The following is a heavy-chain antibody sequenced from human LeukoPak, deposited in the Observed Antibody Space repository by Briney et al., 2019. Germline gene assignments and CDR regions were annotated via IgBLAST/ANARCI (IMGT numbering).Heavy chain of an antibody. CDR3: ARDPLIVVVPAAHRGDAFDI. J-gene: IGHJ3*02. V-gene: IGHV3-23*01. CDR1: GFTFSSYA. D-gene: IGHD2-2*01. CDR2: ISGSGGSK. Sequence: GGSLRLSCAASGFTFSSYAMSWVRQAPGKGLEWVSAISGSGGSKYYADSVKGRFTISRDNSKNTLYLQMNSLRAEDTAVYYSARDPLIVVVPAAHRGDAFDIWGQGTMVTVSS.